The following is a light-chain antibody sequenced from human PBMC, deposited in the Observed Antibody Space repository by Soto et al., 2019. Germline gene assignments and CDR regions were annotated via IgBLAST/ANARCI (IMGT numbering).Light chain of an antibody. CDR3: QPYYPYST. J-gene: IGKJ5*01. CDR1: QNIRSL. Sequence: IQLTQSPSNLSAAVGDSFTITCRASQNIRSLLAWYQQKPGKAPKPLIFDASTLKTGVPSRFGGSGSGAEFNFTITGLQPDDFATYFCQPYYPYSTVGQGTRLEIK. V-gene: IGKV1-5*01. CDR2: DAS.